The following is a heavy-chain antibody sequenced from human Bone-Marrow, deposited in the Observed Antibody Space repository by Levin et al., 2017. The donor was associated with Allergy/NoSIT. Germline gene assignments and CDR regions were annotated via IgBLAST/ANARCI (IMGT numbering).Heavy chain of an antibody. CDR2: IYQSGNT. CDR1: GDSISSSNW. Sequence: SQTPSLTCAVSGDSISSSNWWSWVRQPPGKGLEWIGEIYQSGNTSYNPSLKSRATISVDKSKNQFSLKLISVTAADPAVYYCATCGDDCIDVFGIWGQGTMVTVSS. V-gene: IGHV4-4*02. D-gene: IGHD2-21*02. J-gene: IGHJ3*02. CDR3: ATCGDDCIDVFGI.